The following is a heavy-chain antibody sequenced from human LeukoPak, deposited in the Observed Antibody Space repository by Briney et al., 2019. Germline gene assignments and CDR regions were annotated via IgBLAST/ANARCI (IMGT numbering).Heavy chain of an antibody. CDR1: GGSISTYY. V-gene: IGHV4-59*08. D-gene: IGHD5-24*01. CDR3: ARHLKKDGYNYYFDY. CDR2: ISDSGST. Sequence: SETLSLTCTVSGGSISTYYWSWIRQPPGKGLEWIGFISDSGSTDYNPSLTSRVTISVDTSKNQFSLRPSSVPAADTAVYYCARHLKKDGYNYYFDYWGQGTLVAVSS. J-gene: IGHJ4*02.